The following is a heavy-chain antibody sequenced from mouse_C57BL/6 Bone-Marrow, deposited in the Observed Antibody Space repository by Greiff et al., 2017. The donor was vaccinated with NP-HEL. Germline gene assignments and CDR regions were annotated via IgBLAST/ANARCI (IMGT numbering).Heavy chain of an antibody. CDR3: ARPISTMVTTGAMDY. CDR1: GFTFSDYG. CDR2: ISSGSSTI. Sequence: EVKLVESGGGLVKPGGSLKLSCAASGFTFSDYGMHWVRQAPEKGLEWVAYISSGSSTIYYADTVKGRFTISRDNAKNTLFLQMTSLRSEDTAMYYCARPISTMVTTGAMDYWGQGTSVTVSS. V-gene: IGHV5-17*01. D-gene: IGHD2-2*01. J-gene: IGHJ4*01.